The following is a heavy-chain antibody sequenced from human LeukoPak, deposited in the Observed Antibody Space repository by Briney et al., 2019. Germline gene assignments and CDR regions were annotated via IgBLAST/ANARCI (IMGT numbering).Heavy chain of an antibody. D-gene: IGHD5-12*01. J-gene: IGHJ6*02. Sequence: GGSLRLSCAASGFTFSSYGMHWVRQAPGKGLEWVAVISYDGSNKYYADSVKGRFTISRDNSKNTLYLQMNGLRAEDTAVYYCAKDSGSGYDSDYYYGMDVWGQGTTVTVSS. CDR1: GFTFSSYG. V-gene: IGHV3-30*18. CDR3: AKDSGSGYDSDYYYGMDV. CDR2: ISYDGSNK.